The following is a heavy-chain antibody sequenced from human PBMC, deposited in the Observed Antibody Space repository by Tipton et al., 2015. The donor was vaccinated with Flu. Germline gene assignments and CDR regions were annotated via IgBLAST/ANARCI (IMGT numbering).Heavy chain of an antibody. CDR3: ARDKRDYFGSGSYSD. Sequence: TLSLTCVVSGCSISSGTYYWSWIRQHPGKGLEWIGYIYYSGSTYYNPSLKSRVTMSIDTSKNQFSLRLSSVTAADTAVYYCARDKRDYFGSGSYSDWGQGTLVTVSS. CDR1: GCSISSGTYY. CDR2: IYYSGST. V-gene: IGHV4-31*11. J-gene: IGHJ4*02. D-gene: IGHD3-10*01.